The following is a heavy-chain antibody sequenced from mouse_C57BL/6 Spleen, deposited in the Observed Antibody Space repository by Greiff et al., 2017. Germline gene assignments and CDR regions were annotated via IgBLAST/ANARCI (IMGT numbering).Heavy chain of an antibody. J-gene: IGHJ2*01. CDR2: IHPNSGST. CDR3: ARSHITTKYYFDY. CDR1: GYTFTSYW. D-gene: IGHD1-1*01. V-gene: IGHV1-64*01. Sequence: QVQLQQPGAELVKPGASVKLSCKASGYTFTSYWMHWVKQRPGQGLEWIGMIHPNSGSTNYNEKFKSKATLTVDKSSSTAYMQLSSLTSEDSAVYYCARSHITTKYYFDYWGQGTTLTVSS.